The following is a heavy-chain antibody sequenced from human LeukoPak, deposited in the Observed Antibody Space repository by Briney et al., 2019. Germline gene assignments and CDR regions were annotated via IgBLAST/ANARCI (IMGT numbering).Heavy chain of an antibody. CDR2: ISSSSGYI. V-gene: IGHV3-21*01. CDR3: ARDVGITAVGLYYFDY. J-gene: IGHJ4*02. CDR1: GLSFSGYS. Sequence: GGSLRLSCEVSGLSFSGYSMSWVRQAPGKGLEWVSSISSSSGYIYYADSVKGRFTISRDNAKNSLYLQMNSLRAEDTAVYYCARDVGITAVGLYYFDYWGQGTLVTVSS. D-gene: IGHD6-13*01.